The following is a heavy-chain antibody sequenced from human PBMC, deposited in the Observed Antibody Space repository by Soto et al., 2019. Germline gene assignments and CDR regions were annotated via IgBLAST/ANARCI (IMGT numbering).Heavy chain of an antibody. D-gene: IGHD3-22*01. V-gene: IGHV4-30-4*01. J-gene: IGHJ6*02. CDR1: GGSISSGDHY. CDR3: TRDQYHYESCGYGSSHGLDV. CDR2: IYHSGST. Sequence: SETLSLTCTVSGGSISSGDHYWSWIRQSPGKGLEWIGYIYHSGSTYYNPSLNSRVSVSVDTSKNQFSLRLSSVTGADTAVYYCTRDQYHYESCGYGSSHGLDVWGQGTTVTVSS.